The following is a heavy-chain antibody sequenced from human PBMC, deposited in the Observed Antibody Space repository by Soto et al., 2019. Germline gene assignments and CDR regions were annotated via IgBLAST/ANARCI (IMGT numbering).Heavy chain of an antibody. CDR3: VRWNGFGDF. D-gene: IGHD1-1*01. CDR2: FSGGSGTT. Sequence: EVRLLESGGGLVQPGGSLRLSCVVSGFTFPNHGVTWVRQVPGKGLEWVCGFSGGSGTTHYADRVRGRFTISRDDPRQTVYLQMYSLGADDTAVYYCVRWNGFGDFWGQGTLVTVSS. J-gene: IGHJ4*02. V-gene: IGHV3-23*01. CDR1: GFTFPNHG.